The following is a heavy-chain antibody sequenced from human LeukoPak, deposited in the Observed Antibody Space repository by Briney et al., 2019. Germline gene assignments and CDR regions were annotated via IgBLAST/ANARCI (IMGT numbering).Heavy chain of an antibody. Sequence: ASVKVSCKASGYTFTSYDINWVRQATGQGLEWMGWVTPNRGNTGYAQKFQGRVTMTRNTSISTAYMELSSLRSEDTAVYYCARGGQRYFDWLLSPQLYYYYGMDVWGQGTTVTVSS. CDR1: GYTFTSYD. CDR2: VTPNRGNT. J-gene: IGHJ6*02. CDR3: ARGGQRYFDWLLSPQLYYYYGMDV. V-gene: IGHV1-8*01. D-gene: IGHD3-9*01.